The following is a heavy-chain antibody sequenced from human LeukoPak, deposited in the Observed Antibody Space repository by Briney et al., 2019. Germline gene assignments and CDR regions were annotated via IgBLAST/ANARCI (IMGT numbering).Heavy chain of an antibody. CDR3: ARKRGGSRELAPDDAFDI. CDR2: IYTSGST. J-gene: IGHJ3*02. CDR1: GGSISSYY. D-gene: IGHD1-14*01. V-gene: IGHV4-4*07. Sequence: PSETLSLTCTVSGGSISSYYWSWIRQPAGKGLEWIGRIYTSGSTNYNSSLKSRVTMSVDTSKNQFSLKLSSVTAADTAVYYCARKRGGSRELAPDDAFDIWGQGTMVTVSS.